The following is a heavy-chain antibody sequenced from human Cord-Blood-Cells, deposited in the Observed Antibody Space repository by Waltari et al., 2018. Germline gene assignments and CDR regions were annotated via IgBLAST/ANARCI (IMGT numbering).Heavy chain of an antibody. V-gene: IGHV3-9*01. CDR1: GFTFDDYA. D-gene: IGHD1-26*01. CDR2: ISWNSGSI. CDR3: AKDRTSYNDAFDI. J-gene: IGHJ3*02. Sequence: EVQLVESGGGLVQPGRSLRLSCAASGFTFDDYAMHWVRQAPGKGLEWVSGISWNSGSIGYADSVKGRFTISRDNAKNSLYLQMNSLRAEDTALYYCAKDRTSYNDAFDIWGQGTMVTVSS.